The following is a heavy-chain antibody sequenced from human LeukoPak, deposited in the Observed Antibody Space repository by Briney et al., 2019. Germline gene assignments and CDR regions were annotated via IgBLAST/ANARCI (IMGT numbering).Heavy chain of an antibody. CDR2: ISSSSSYI. CDR3: ASSSGPYFDY. Sequence: GGSLRLSCAASGFTFSSYAMHWVRQAPGKGLEWVSSISSSSSYIYYADSVKGRFTISRDNAKNSLYLQMNSLRAEDTAVYYCASSSGPYFDYWGQGTLVTVSS. CDR1: GFTFSSYA. V-gene: IGHV3-21*01. D-gene: IGHD3-10*01. J-gene: IGHJ4*02.